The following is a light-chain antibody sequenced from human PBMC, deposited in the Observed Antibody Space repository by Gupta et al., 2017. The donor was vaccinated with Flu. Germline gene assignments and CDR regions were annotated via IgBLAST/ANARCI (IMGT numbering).Light chain of an antibody. J-gene: IGKJ1*01. V-gene: IGKV1-39*01. Sequence: DIQMTQSPSSLSASVGDRVTITCRASQSISSYLNWYQQKPGKAPKLLIYAASSLQSGVPSRFSGSGSGTDFTLTISSLQPEDFATYYCQQSYSTSLWTFSQGTKVEIK. CDR1: QSISSY. CDR2: AAS. CDR3: QQSYSTSLWT.